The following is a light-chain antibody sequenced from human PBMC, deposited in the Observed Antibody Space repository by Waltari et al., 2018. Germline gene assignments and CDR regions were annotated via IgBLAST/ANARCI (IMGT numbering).Light chain of an antibody. J-gene: IGLJ3*02. Sequence: QAVVTQEPSLTVSPGGTVTLTCGSSTGAVPRGQYPYWFQQKPGQGPRTLIYDTRNKHSWTPARFSGSLLGGKAALTLSNAQPEDEAEYYCLLWYSGPRWVFGGGTKLSVL. CDR1: TGAVPRGQY. CDR3: LLWYSGPRWV. CDR2: DTR. V-gene: IGLV7-46*01.